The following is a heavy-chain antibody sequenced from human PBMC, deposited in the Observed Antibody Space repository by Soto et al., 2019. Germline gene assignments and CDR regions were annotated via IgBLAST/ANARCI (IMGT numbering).Heavy chain of an antibody. CDR3: VGARGRLVGFDY. V-gene: IGHV4-34*01. D-gene: IGHD1-26*01. J-gene: IGHJ4*02. Sequence: QVQLQQWGAGLLKPSGTLSLTCAVNSESLSGYYWSWIRQSPGKGLEWIGEIDGSGNTNYSPSLRSRVAMSVDTSKNHFSLNLNSVSAADTAAYYCVGARGRLVGFDYWGQGTLVTVSS. CDR1: SESLSGYY. CDR2: IDGSGNT.